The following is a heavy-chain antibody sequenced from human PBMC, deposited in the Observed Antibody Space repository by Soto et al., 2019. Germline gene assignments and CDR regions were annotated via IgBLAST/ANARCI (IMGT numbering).Heavy chain of an antibody. CDR2: INPSGGST. CDR3: TRGGPYGSGSYYRHWFDS. J-gene: IGHJ5*01. D-gene: IGHD3-10*01. CDR1: GYTFSNYY. Sequence: QVQLVQSGAEVKKPGASVKVSCKASGYTFSNYYVHWVRQAPGQGLEWMGIINPSGGSTSYAQKFQGRLTMTRDTSTSTVYMELSSLRSEDTAVFYCTRGGPYGSGSYYRHWFDSWGQGTLVTVSS. V-gene: IGHV1-46*03.